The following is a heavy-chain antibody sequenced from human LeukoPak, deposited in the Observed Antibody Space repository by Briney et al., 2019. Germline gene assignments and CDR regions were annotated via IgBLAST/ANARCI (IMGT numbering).Heavy chain of an antibody. CDR1: GGSISSYY. CDR3: ARETSQKGAHYMDV. CDR2: IYYSGST. Sequence: SETLSLTCTVSGGSISSYYWSWIRQPPGKGLEWIGNIYYSGSTNYNPSLKSRVTISVDTSKNQFSLKLSSVTAADTAVYYCARETSQKGAHYMDVWGKGTTITISS. V-gene: IGHV4-59*01. D-gene: IGHD3-16*01. J-gene: IGHJ6*03.